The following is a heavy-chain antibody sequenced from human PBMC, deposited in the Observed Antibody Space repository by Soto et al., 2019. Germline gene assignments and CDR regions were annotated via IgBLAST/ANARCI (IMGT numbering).Heavy chain of an antibody. CDR2: IIPIFGTA. V-gene: IGHV1-69*01. Sequence: QVQLVQSGAEVKKPGSSVKVSCKASGGTFSSYAISCVRQAPGQWLEWMGGIIPIFGTANYAQKFQGRVTITADESTSTAYMELSSLRSEDTAVYYCARAAKGDYGDYDRNNYYYYGMDVWGQGTTVTVSS. J-gene: IGHJ6*02. D-gene: IGHD4-17*01. CDR3: ARAAKGDYGDYDRNNYYYYGMDV. CDR1: GGTFSSYA.